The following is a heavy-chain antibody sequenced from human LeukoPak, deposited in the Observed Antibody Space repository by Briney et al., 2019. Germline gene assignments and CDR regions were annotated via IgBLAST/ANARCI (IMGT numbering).Heavy chain of an antibody. V-gene: IGHV4-59*01. CDR3: ARGLYDAFDI. J-gene: IGHJ3*02. CDR1: GGSTSSYY. D-gene: IGHD2-2*02. CDR2: IYYSGST. Sequence: SETLSLTCTVSGGSTSSYYWSWIRQPPGKGLEWIGYIYYSGSTNYNPSLKSRVTISVDTSKNQFSLKLSSVTAADTAVYYCARGLYDAFDIWGQGTMVTVSS.